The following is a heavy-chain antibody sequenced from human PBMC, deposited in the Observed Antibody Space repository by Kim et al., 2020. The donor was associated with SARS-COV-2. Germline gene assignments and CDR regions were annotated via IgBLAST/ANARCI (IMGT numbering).Heavy chain of an antibody. CDR3: ARARIAARLRVYFDY. CDR1: GGSFSGYY. D-gene: IGHD6-6*01. CDR2: INHSGST. Sequence: SETLSLTCAVYGGSFSGYYWSWIRQPPGKGLEWIGEINHSGSTNYNPSLKSRVTISVDTSKNQFSLKLSSVTAADTAVYYCARARIAARLRVYFDYWGQGTLVTVSS. V-gene: IGHV4-34*01. J-gene: IGHJ4*02.